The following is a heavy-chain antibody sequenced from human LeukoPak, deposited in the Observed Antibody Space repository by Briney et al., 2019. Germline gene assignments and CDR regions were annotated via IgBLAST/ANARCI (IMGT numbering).Heavy chain of an antibody. CDR2: INPSGGST. J-gene: IGHJ4*02. CDR3: ARTVGYCSGGSCYRTTYYFDY. CDR1: GYTFTSYY. V-gene: IGHV1-46*01. D-gene: IGHD2-15*01. Sequence: ASVKVSCKASGYTFTSYYMHWVRQAPGQGREWMGIINPSGGSTSYAQKFQGRVTMTRDTSTSTVYMELRSLRSEDTAVYYCARTVGYCSGGSCYRTTYYFDYWGQGTLVTVSS.